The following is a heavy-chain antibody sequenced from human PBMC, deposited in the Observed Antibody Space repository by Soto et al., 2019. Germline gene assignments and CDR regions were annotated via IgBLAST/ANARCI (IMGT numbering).Heavy chain of an antibody. D-gene: IGHD6-19*01. V-gene: IGHV1-69*04. CDR1: GYTFTSYA. J-gene: IGHJ3*02. CDR2: IIPILGIA. CDR3: AVLAVAAQRYAFDI. Sequence: VASVKVSCKASGYTFTSYAIHWVRQAPGQRLEWMGRIIPILGIANYAQKFQGRVTITADKSTSTAYMELSSLRSEDTAVYYCAVLAVAAQRYAFDIWGQGTMVTVSS.